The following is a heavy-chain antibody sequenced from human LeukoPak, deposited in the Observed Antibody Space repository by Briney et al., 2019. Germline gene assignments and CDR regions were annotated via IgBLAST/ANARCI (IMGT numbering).Heavy chain of an antibody. Sequence: ASVKVSCKASGYTFTCYDINWVRQATGQGLEWMGWMNPNSGNTGYAQKFQGRVTMTRNTSISTAYMELSSLRSEDTAVYYCARGLIAARPDDDYWGQGTLVTVS. J-gene: IGHJ4*02. CDR3: ARGLIAARPDDDY. V-gene: IGHV1-8*01. CDR1: GYTFTCYD. D-gene: IGHD6-6*01. CDR2: MNPNSGNT.